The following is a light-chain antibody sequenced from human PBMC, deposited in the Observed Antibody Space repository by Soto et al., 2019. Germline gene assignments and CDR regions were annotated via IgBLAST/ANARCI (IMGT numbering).Light chain of an antibody. J-gene: IGLJ1*01. CDR3: SSYTSSSTPYV. CDR2: DVS. CDR1: SSDVGGYNY. Sequence: HSALTQPASVSGSPGQSITISCTGTSSDVGGYNYVSWYQQHPGKAPKLMIYDVSNRPSGVSNRFSGSKSGNTASLTISGLQAEDEADYYCSSYTSSSTPYVFGTGTKVTV. V-gene: IGLV2-14*01.